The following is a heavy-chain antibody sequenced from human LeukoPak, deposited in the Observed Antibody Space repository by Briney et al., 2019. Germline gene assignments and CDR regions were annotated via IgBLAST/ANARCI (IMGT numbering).Heavy chain of an antibody. CDR1: GGSISTNSYY. CDR3: ARHQRPNYYDRSGPPDY. Sequence: PSETLSLTCTVSGGSISTNSYYWGWIRQPPGKGLVWIGSISYSGSTYYNPSLKSRVTISVDTSKNQFSLNLSSVTAADTAMYYCARHQRPNYYDRSGPPDYWGQGTLVTVSS. J-gene: IGHJ4*02. V-gene: IGHV4-39*01. CDR2: ISYSGST. D-gene: IGHD3-22*01.